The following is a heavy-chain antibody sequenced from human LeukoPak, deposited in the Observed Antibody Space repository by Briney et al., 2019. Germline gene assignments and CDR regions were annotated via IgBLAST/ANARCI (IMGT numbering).Heavy chain of an antibody. CDR2: IIPIFGTA. D-gene: IGHD2-2*01. V-gene: IGHV1-69*05. Sequence: SVKVSCKASRGTFSSYAISWVRQAPGQGLEWMGGIIPIFGTANYAQKFQGRVTITTDESTSTAYMELSSLRSEDTAVYYCASGLYCSSTSCSPDFDYWGQGTLATVSS. CDR1: RGTFSSYA. CDR3: ASGLYCSSTSCSPDFDY. J-gene: IGHJ4*02.